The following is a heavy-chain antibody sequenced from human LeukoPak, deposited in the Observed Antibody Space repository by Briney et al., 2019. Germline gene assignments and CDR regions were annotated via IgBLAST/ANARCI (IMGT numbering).Heavy chain of an antibody. Sequence: GGSLRLSCAASGFTVSSNYMSWVRQAPGKGLEWVSVIYSGGSTYYADSVKGRFTISRHNSKNTQYLQMNSLRAEDTAEYYCAREKRGYGYGQHADWGIDYWGQGTLVTVSS. CDR2: IYSGGST. CDR1: GFTVSSNY. V-gene: IGHV3-53*04. J-gene: IGHJ4*02. CDR3: AREKRGYGYGQHADWGIDY. D-gene: IGHD5-18*01.